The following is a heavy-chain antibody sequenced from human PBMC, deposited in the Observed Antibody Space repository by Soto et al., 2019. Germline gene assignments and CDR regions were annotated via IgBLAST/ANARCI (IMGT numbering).Heavy chain of an antibody. CDR1: GFTFSSYS. D-gene: IGHD4-17*01. J-gene: IGHJ4*02. Sequence: PGGSLRLSCAASGFTFSSYSMNWVRQAPGKGLEWVSSISSSSSYIYYADSVKGRFTISRDNAKNSLYLQMNSLRAEDTAVYYCARDQRAPRAHDYGDFDYWGQGTLVTVSS. V-gene: IGHV3-21*01. CDR3: ARDQRAPRAHDYGDFDY. CDR2: ISSSSSYI.